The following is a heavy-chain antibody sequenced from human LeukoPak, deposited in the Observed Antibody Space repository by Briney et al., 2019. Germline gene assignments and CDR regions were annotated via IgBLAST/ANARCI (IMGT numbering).Heavy chain of an antibody. CDR1: GFTFTTYS. J-gene: IGHJ4*02. D-gene: IGHD2-8*01. CDR3: ARLFKSHGFDY. CDR2: ISSSSSYI. V-gene: IGHV3-21*01. Sequence: GGSLRLSCAASGFTFTTYSMNWVRQAPGKGLEWVSSISSSSSYIYYADSVKGRFTISRDNAKNSLYLQMNSLRAEDTAVYYCARLFKSHGFDYWGQGTLVTVSS.